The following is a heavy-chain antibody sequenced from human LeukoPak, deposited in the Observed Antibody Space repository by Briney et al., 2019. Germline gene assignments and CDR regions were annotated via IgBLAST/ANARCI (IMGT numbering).Heavy chain of an antibody. V-gene: IGHV3-48*03. Sequence: GGSLRLSCAASGFTFSSYEMNWVRQAPGKGLEWVSYISSSGSTIYYADSVKGRFAVSRDNAKNSLYLQMNSLRAEDTAVYYCAREKSFLEWLSTGRRDGYYMDVWGKGTTVTVSS. CDR1: GFTFSSYE. CDR3: AREKSFLEWLSTGRRDGYYMDV. CDR2: ISSSGSTI. D-gene: IGHD3-3*02. J-gene: IGHJ6*03.